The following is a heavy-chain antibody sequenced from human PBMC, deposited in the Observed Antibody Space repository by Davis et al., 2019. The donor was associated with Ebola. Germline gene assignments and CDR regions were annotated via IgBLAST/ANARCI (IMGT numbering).Heavy chain of an antibody. D-gene: IGHD3-10*01. CDR2: IYPGDSDT. Sequence: GESLKISCKGSGYSFTSYWIGWVRQMPGKGLEWMGIIYPGDSDTRYSPSFQGQVTISADKSISTAYLQWSSLKASDTAMYYCARRAEPNLAHYGSGNYFDYWGQGTLVTVSS. J-gene: IGHJ4*02. CDR1: GYSFTSYW. CDR3: ARRAEPNLAHYGSGNYFDY. V-gene: IGHV5-51*01.